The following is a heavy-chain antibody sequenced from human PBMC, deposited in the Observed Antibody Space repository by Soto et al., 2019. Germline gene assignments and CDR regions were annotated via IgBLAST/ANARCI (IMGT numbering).Heavy chain of an antibody. Sequence: QVQLVQSGGGVVQAGTSLRLSCTASGLTFTSSSFHWVRQAPGKGLEWVAVISENGDRQYSTESVRGRFLISRDSSKNTVYLQTNSLRPEDTGVYFCARRLATTVSALGYWGQGALVTVSS. CDR2: ISENGDRQ. D-gene: IGHD4-17*01. V-gene: IGHV3-30-3*01. CDR1: GLTFTSSS. CDR3: ARRLATTVSALGY. J-gene: IGHJ4*02.